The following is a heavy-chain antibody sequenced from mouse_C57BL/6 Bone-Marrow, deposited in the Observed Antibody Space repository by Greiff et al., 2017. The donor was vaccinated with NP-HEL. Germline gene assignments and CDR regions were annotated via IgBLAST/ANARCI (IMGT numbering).Heavy chain of an antibody. CDR3: ARKGGPFDY. CDR2: IDPSDSYT. CDR1: GYTFTSYW. J-gene: IGHJ2*01. V-gene: IGHV1-50*01. D-gene: IGHD1-1*02. Sequence: QVQLQQPGAELVKPGASVKLSCKASGYTFTSYWMQWVKQRPGQGLEWIGEIDPSDSYTNYNQKFKGKATLTVDTSSSTAYMQLSSLTSEDSAVYYCARKGGPFDYWGQGTTLTVSS.